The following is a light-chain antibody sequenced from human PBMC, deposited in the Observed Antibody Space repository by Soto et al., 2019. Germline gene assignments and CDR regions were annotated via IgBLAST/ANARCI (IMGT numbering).Light chain of an antibody. CDR1: QSVSSN. Sequence: IVPAQSPATLSVSPGERASLSSRASQSVSSNLAWYQQKPGQAPRLLIYGASTRDTGIPARFSGSGSGTEFTLTISSLQPEDFATYYCQHYNNWPRAFGQGTKVDI. CDR3: QHYNNWPRA. J-gene: IGKJ1*01. V-gene: IGKV3-15*01. CDR2: GAS.